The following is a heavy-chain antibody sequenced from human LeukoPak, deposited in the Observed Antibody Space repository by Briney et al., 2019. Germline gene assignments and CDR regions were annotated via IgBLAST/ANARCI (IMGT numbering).Heavy chain of an antibody. Sequence: GESLRLSCVASGFTFKSYAMNWVRQAPGKGLEWVSGITNGGTAHYGDSVKGRFTISRDNSKSSLYLQMNTLSAEDTAVYYCAKGYFGSGSHYNPYFDYWGQGTLVTVSS. J-gene: IGHJ4*02. CDR2: ITNGGTA. CDR1: GFTFKSYA. CDR3: AKGYFGSGSHYNPYFDY. V-gene: IGHV3-23*01. D-gene: IGHD3-10*01.